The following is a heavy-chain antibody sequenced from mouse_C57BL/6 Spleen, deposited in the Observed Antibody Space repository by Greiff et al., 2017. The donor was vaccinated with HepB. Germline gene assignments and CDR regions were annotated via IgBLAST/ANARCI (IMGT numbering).Heavy chain of an antibody. CDR2: IYPRSGNT. CDR1: GYTFTSYG. D-gene: IGHD1-1*01. V-gene: IGHV1-81*01. J-gene: IGHJ1*03. CDR3: ARLPFITTVVEWYFDV. Sequence: QVQLKQSGAELARPGASVKLSCKASGYTFTSYGISWVKQRTGQGLEWIGEIYPRSGNTYYNEKFKGKATLTADKSSSTAYMELRSLTSEDSAVYFCARLPFITTVVEWYFDVWGTGTTVTVSS.